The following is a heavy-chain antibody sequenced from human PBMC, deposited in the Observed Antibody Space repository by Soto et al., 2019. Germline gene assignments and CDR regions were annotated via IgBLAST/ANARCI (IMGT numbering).Heavy chain of an antibody. CDR1: GGTFSSYA. CDR2: IIPIFGTA. Sequence: SVKVSCKASGGTFSSYAISWVRQAPGQGLEWMGGIIPIFGTANYAQKFQGRVTITADESTSTAYMELSSLRSEDTAVYYCARRILWRDNWFDTWGQGTLVTVSS. J-gene: IGHJ5*02. CDR3: ARRILWRDNWFDT. V-gene: IGHV1-69*13. D-gene: IGHD3-3*01.